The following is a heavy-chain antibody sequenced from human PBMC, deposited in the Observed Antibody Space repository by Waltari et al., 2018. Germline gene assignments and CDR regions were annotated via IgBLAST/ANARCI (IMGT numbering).Heavy chain of an antibody. V-gene: IGHV4-39*07. Sequence: QLQLQESGPGLVKPSETLSLTCTVSGGSISSSSYYWGWIRQPPGKGLEWIGSIYYSGSTYYNPSLKSRVTISVDTSKNQFSLKLSSVTAADTAVYYCARGGPRRGVVTKRVGYYYYMDVWGKGTTVTISS. CDR1: GGSISSSSYY. D-gene: IGHD3-3*01. CDR2: IYYSGST. CDR3: ARGGPRRGVVTKRVGYYYYMDV. J-gene: IGHJ6*03.